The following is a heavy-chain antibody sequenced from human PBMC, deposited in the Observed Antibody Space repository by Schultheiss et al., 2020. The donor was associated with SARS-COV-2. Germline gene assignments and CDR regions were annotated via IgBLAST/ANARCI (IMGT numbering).Heavy chain of an antibody. CDR2: IYPGDSDT. D-gene: IGHD5-18*01. J-gene: IGHJ5*02. CDR3: ARLKQLWSPKTNWFDP. V-gene: IGHV5-51*01. Sequence: GESLKISCKGSGYSFTSYWIGWVRQMPGKGLEWMGIIYPGDSDTRYSPSFQGQVTISADKSISTAYLQWSSLKASDNAMYYCARLKQLWSPKTNWFDPWGQGTLVTVSS. CDR1: GYSFTSYW.